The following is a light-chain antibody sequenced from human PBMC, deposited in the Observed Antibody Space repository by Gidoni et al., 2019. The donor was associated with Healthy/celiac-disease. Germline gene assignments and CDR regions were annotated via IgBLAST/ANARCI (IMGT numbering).Light chain of an antibody. CDR2: AAS. Sequence: DIQMTQPPSSLSASVGDRVTITCRASQSISSYLNWYQQKLGKAPKLLIYAASSLQSGVPSRFSGSGSGTDFTLTISSLQPEDFATYYCQQSYSTPITFGQGTRLEIK. V-gene: IGKV1-39*01. CDR3: QQSYSTPIT. J-gene: IGKJ5*01. CDR1: QSISSY.